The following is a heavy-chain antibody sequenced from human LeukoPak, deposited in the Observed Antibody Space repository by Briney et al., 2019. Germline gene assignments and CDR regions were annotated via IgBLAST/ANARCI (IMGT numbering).Heavy chain of an antibody. J-gene: IGHJ5*02. CDR1: GGSFSGYY. V-gene: IGHV4-59*01. CDR3: ARGGYYGSGNDFRFDP. Sequence: SETLSLTCAVYGGSFSGYYWSWIRQPPGKGPEWIGYTYYSGSTNYKPSLKSRVTISVDTSKNQFSLKLSSVTAADTAVYYCARGGYYGSGNDFRFDPWGQGTLVTVSS. CDR2: TYYSGST. D-gene: IGHD3-10*01.